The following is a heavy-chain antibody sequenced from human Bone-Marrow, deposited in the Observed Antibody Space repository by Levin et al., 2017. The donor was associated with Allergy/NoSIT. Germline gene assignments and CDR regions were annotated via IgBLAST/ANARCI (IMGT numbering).Heavy chain of an antibody. CDR3: GIHNLGSLYY. J-gene: IGHJ4*02. CDR1: GYPLTKLS. V-gene: IGHV1-24*01. Sequence: GESLKISCKVSGYPLTKLSMHWVRQAPGKGLEWMGGFDYEDGERIYAQKFQGRVIMTEDTSTDTAYMELSSLKSEDTAVYYCGIHNLGSLYYWGQGTLVIVSS. CDR2: FDYEDGER.